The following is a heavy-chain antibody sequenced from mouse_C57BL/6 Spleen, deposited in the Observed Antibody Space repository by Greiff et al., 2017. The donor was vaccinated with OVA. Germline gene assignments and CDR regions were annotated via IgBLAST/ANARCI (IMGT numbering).Heavy chain of an antibody. D-gene: IGHD1-3*01. CDR3: ARRVGPYYFDY. CDR1: GYSITSGYY. Sequence: DVHLVESGPGLVKPSQSLSLTCSVTGYSITSGYYWNWIRQFPGNKLEWMGYISYDGSNNYNPSLKNRISITRDTSKNQFFLKLNSVTTEDTATYYCARRVGPYYFDYWGQGTTLTVSS. J-gene: IGHJ2*01. CDR2: ISYDGSN. V-gene: IGHV3-6*01.